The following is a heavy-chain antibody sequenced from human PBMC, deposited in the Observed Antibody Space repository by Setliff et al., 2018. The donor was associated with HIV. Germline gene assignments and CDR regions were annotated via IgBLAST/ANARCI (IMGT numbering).Heavy chain of an antibody. J-gene: IGHJ4*02. Sequence: ASVKVSCKASGYTFTSYGITWVRQAPGQGLEWMGWISTYNGNTHYAHSVEGRFTISRDNSKNTLFLQINSLRPEDTAVYYCAKDKIPSYASAWYGNYYFDYWGQGTLVTVSS. CDR1: GYTFTSYG. CDR3: AKDKIPSYASAWYGNYYFDY. CDR2: ISTYNGNT. V-gene: IGHV1-18*01. D-gene: IGHD6-19*01.